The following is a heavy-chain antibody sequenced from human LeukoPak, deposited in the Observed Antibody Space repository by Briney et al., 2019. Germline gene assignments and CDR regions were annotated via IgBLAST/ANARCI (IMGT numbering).Heavy chain of an antibody. Sequence: GGSLRLSCAASGFTFSSYGMHWVRQAPGKGLKWVAFIQYDGSNKDHADAVKGRFTISRDNSKNSLYLQMNSLRTEDTAVYYCARERWGDAFDIWGQGTLVTVSS. CDR3: ARERWGDAFDI. D-gene: IGHD3-16*01. CDR2: IQYDGSNK. V-gene: IGHV3-30*02. J-gene: IGHJ3*02. CDR1: GFTFSSYG.